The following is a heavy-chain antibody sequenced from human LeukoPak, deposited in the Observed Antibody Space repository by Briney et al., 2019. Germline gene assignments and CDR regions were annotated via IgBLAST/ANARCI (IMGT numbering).Heavy chain of an antibody. V-gene: IGHV4-61*02. J-gene: IGHJ4*02. Sequence: SETLSLTCTVSGGSISSGSYYWSWIRQPAGRGLQWFGRIYTSGSTNYNPSLKSRVTISVDTSKNQFSLKLSSVTAADTAVYYCASQSYYDSSGSYHRRTSFDYWGQGTLVTVSS. D-gene: IGHD3-22*01. CDR1: GGSISSGSYY. CDR3: ASQSYYDSSGSYHRRTSFDY. CDR2: IYTSGST.